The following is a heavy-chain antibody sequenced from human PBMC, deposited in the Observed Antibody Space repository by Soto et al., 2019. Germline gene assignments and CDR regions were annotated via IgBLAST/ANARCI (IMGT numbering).Heavy chain of an antibody. V-gene: IGHV4-59*08. Sequence: SETLSLTCTGSGGSISSYYWSWIRQPPGKGLEWIGYIYYSGSTNYNPSLKSRVTISVDTSKNQFSLKLSSVTAADTAVYYCARKYSNRLDFSAQGTLVPVSS. J-gene: IGHJ4*01. CDR2: IYYSGST. D-gene: IGHD4-4*01. CDR1: GGSISSYY. CDR3: ARKYSNRLDF.